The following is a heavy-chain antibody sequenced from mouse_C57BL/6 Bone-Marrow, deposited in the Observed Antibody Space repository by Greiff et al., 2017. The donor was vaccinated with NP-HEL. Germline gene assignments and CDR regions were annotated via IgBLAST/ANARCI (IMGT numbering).Heavy chain of an antibody. J-gene: IGHJ4*01. CDR2: IRSKSSNYAT. CDR1: GFTFNTYA. V-gene: IGHV10-3*01. D-gene: IGHD2-5*01. CDR3: VREGGYSNWDAMDY. Sequence: EVQLVESGGGLVQPKGSLKLSCAASGFTFNTYAMHWVRQAPGKGLEWVARIRSKSSNYATYYADSVKDRFTISRDDSQSMLYLQMNNLKTEDTAMYYCVREGGYSNWDAMDYWGQGTSVTVSS.